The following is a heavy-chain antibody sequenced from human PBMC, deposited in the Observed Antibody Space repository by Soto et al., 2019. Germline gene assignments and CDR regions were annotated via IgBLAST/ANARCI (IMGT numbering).Heavy chain of an antibody. CDR1: GGTFSSYA. CDR2: IIPIFGTA. Sequence: SVKVSCKASGGTFSSYAISWVRQAPGQGLEWMGGIIPIFGTANYAQKFQGRVTITADESTSTAYMELSSLRSEDTAVYYCARVIFYYDSSGYYYDGYFDYWGQGTLVTVSS. CDR3: ARVIFYYDSSGYYYDGYFDY. J-gene: IGHJ4*02. V-gene: IGHV1-69*13. D-gene: IGHD3-22*01.